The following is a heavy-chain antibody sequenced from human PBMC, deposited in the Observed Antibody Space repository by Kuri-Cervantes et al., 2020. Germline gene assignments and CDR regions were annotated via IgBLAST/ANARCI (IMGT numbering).Heavy chain of an antibody. J-gene: IGHJ4*02. Sequence: GGSLRLSCAASGFTFDDYAMHWVRQAPGKGLEWVSAISGSGDSTYSADSVKGRFTISRDNSENTLYLQMNSLRAEDTAVYYCAKFRGTGWYTLFDYWGQGTLVTVSS. CDR2: ISGSGDST. CDR1: GFTFDDYA. V-gene: IGHV3-23*01. CDR3: AKFRGTGWYTLFDY. D-gene: IGHD6-19*01.